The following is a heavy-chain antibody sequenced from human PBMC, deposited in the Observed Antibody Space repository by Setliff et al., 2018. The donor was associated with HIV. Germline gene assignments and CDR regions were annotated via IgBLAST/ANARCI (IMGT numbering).Heavy chain of an antibody. CDR3: ARNVGGLRSAVNWFDP. CDR2: IYSSGST. V-gene: IGHV4-59*08. J-gene: IGHJ5*02. Sequence: PSETLSLTCSVSGVSISNYYWSWIRQPPGKGLEWIGFIYSSGSTNYNPSLKSRVTISVDTSKNQFSLKLNSVTAADTAVYYCARNVGGLRSAVNWFDPWGQGTLGTVS. CDR1: GVSISNYY. D-gene: IGHD4-17*01.